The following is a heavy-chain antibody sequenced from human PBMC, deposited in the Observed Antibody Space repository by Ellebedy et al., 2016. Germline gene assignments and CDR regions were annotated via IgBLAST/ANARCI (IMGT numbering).Heavy chain of an antibody. CDR3: AKDNTAYGSGSYSD. J-gene: IGHJ4*02. CDR2: IRWNSGSI. D-gene: IGHD3-10*01. Sequence: SLKISXAASGFTFDDYAMHWVRQAPGKGLEWVSGIRWNSGSIGYADSVKGRFTISRDNAKNSLYLQMNSLRAEDTALYYCAKDNTAYGSGSYSDWGQGTLVTVSS. CDR1: GFTFDDYA. V-gene: IGHV3-9*01.